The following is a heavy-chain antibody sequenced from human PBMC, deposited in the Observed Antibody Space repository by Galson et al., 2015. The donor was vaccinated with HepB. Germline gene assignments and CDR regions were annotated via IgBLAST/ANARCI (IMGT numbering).Heavy chain of an antibody. Sequence: SLRLSCAASGFTFRNYGMSWVRQAPGKGLEWVSAVSGTGATTNYADSVKGRFTISRDNSKNTLYLQMSRLRAEDTAVYYCAHQVVVAGDQYYYGLDVWGQGTTVTVSS. CDR1: GFTFRNYG. V-gene: IGHV3-23*01. D-gene: IGHD2-15*01. J-gene: IGHJ6*02. CDR3: AHQVVVAGDQYYYGLDV. CDR2: VSGTGATT.